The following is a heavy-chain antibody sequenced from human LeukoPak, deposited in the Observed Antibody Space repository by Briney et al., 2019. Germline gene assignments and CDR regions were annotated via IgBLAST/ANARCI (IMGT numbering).Heavy chain of an antibody. V-gene: IGHV3-23*01. CDR2: ISGSGDST. Sequence: PGGSLRLSCAASGFTFSSYAMSWVRQAPGKGLEWVSAISGSGDSTYYADSVKGRFTISRDNSKNTLYLQMNSLRAEDTAVYYCAKGRAVEVVAAFNYWGQGTVVTVSS. CDR3: AKGRAVEVVAAFNY. CDR1: GFTFSSYA. D-gene: IGHD2-15*01. J-gene: IGHJ4*02.